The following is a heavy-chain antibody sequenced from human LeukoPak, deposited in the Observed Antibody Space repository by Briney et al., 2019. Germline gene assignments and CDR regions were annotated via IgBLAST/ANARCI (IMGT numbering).Heavy chain of an antibody. CDR3: ARVVPVYYDFWSGYYSPYFDY. CDR2: INAGNGNT. V-gene: IGHV1-3*01. CDR1: GYTFTSYA. J-gene: IGHJ4*02. D-gene: IGHD3-3*01. Sequence: ASVKVSCTASGYTFTSYAMHWVRQAPGQRLEWMGWINAGNGNTKYSQKFQGRVTITRDTSASTAYMELSSLRSEDTAVYYCARVVPVYYDFWSGYYSPYFDYWGQGALVTVSS.